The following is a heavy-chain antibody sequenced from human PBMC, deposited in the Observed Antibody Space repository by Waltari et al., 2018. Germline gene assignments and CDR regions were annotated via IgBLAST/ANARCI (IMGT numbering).Heavy chain of an antibody. CDR2: ISSSSSYI. CDR1: AFTFSSYT. D-gene: IGHD4-17*01. CDR3: ARDQYGDYLDY. J-gene: IGHJ4*02. Sequence: DVQLVDSGGVLVKPGVSLSLSCAASAFTFSSYTMNLARQAPGHGMEWVSSISSSSSYIYYADSVKGRFTISRDNAKNSLYLQMNSLRAEDTAVYYCARDQYGDYLDYWGQGTLVTVSS. V-gene: IGHV3-21*01.